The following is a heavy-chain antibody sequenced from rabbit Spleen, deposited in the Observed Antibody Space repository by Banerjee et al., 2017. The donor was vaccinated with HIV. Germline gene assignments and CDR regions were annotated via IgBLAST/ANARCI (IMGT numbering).Heavy chain of an antibody. J-gene: IGHJ4*01. D-gene: IGHD1-1*01. CDR2: INAVTGKA. V-gene: IGHV1S45*01. CDR1: GFSFSNKAV. Sequence: QEQLVESGGGLVKPEGSLKLSCTASGFSFSNKAVMCWVRQAPGKGLEWIACINAVTGKAVYASWAKGRFTFSKTSSTTVTLQMTSLTAADTATYFCARDPVTDSGSHVKLWGPGTLVTVS. CDR3: ARDPVTDSGSHVKL.